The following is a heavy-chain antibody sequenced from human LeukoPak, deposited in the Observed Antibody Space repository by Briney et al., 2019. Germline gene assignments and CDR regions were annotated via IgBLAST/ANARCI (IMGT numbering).Heavy chain of an antibody. D-gene: IGHD4/OR15-4a*01. V-gene: IGHV1-2*02. Sequence: ASVKVSCKASGYTFTDYYIHWVRQAPGQGLEWLGWINPNSGGTSYAQNIQGRATMTRDTSIDTAYMEFTSLGSDDTAVYYCARGRTMDGSTPPFEIWGQGTMVTVSS. CDR2: INPNSGGT. CDR1: GYTFTDYY. CDR3: ARGRTMDGSTPPFEI. J-gene: IGHJ3*02.